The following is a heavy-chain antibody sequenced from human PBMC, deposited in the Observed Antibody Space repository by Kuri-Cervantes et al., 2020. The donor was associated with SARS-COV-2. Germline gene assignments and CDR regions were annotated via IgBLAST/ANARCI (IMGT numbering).Heavy chain of an antibody. V-gene: IGHV4-34*01. CDR3: ARGSHYGSGSSNEDFDY. CDR2: INHSGST. Sequence: GSLRLSCAVYGGSFSTYYWIWIRQPPGKGLEWIGEINHSGSTNYNPSLKSRVTVSLDTSKNQFSLKLSSVTAADTAVYYCARGSHYGSGSSNEDFDYWGQGTLVTVSS. J-gene: IGHJ4*02. D-gene: IGHD3-10*01. CDR1: GGSFSTYY.